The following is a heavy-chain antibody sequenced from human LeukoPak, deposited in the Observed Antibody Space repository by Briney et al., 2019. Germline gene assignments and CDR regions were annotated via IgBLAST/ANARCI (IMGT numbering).Heavy chain of an antibody. J-gene: IGHJ6*04. CDR2: IKQDGSEK. V-gene: IGHV3-7*03. Sequence: GGSLRLSCAASGFTFSSYWMSWVRQAPGKGLEWVAHIKQDGSEKYYVDSVKGRFTISRDNAKNSLYLQMNSLRAEDTAVYYCARDIMVRGVSGMDVWGKGATVTVSS. CDR3: ARDIMVRGVSGMDV. CDR1: GFTFSSYW. D-gene: IGHD3-10*01.